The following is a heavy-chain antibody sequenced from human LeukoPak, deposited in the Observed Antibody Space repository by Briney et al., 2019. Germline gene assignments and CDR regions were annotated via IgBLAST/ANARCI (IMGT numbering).Heavy chain of an antibody. CDR3: ARRRPNYYDSSGYYMNDAFDI. D-gene: IGHD3-22*01. CDR2: ISGSGGST. J-gene: IGHJ3*02. Sequence: GGSLRLSCAASGFTFSSYAMSWVRQAPGKGLEWVSAISGSGGSTNYADSVKGRFTISRDNSKNTLYLQMNSLRAEDTAVYYCARRRPNYYDSSGYYMNDAFDIWGQGTMVTVSS. CDR1: GFTFSSYA. V-gene: IGHV3-23*01.